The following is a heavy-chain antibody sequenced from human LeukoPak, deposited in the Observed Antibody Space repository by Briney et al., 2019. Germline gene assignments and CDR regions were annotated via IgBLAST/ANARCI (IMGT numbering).Heavy chain of an antibody. CDR2: ISRSGGNT. V-gene: IGHV3-64*01. Sequence: GGSLRLSCAASGFTISRSSMHWVRQAPGKGLEFVSPISRSGGNTYYANSVKGRFTISRDTSKNTLYLQVGSLRVEDMAVYYCARVGDRSGNGYSHWGQGTLVTVSS. D-gene: IGHD2-2*03. CDR3: ARVGDRSGNGYSH. CDR1: GFTISRSS. J-gene: IGHJ4*02.